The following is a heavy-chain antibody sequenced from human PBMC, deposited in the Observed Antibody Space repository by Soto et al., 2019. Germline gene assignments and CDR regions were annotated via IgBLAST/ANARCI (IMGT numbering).Heavy chain of an antibody. CDR2: IYYSGGP. V-gene: IGHV4-39*01. J-gene: IGHJ6*03. CDR1: GGXXXSXXXX. Sequence: SETLSLTCXVSGGXXXSXXXXXXXIRQPPGKGLEXXXXIYYSGGPYYNPSLKSRVTISLDTSKNQFSLKLSSVTAADTAVYYCARHYCSSTSCYMYYYYMDVWGKGTTVTVSS. CDR3: ARHYCSSTSCYMYYYYMDV. D-gene: IGHD2-2*02.